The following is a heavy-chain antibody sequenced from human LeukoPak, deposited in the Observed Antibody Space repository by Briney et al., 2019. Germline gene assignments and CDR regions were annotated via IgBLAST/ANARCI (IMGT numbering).Heavy chain of an antibody. CDR2: IYSGGST. Sequence: GGSLRLSRAASGFTVSSNYMSWVRQAPGKGLEWVSVIYSGGSTYYADSVKGRFTISRDNSKNTLYLQMNSLRAEDTAVYYCARGGPPYYDILTGLPNWFDPWGQGTLVTVSS. D-gene: IGHD3-9*01. CDR3: ARGGPPYYDILTGLPNWFDP. CDR1: GFTVSSNY. J-gene: IGHJ5*02. V-gene: IGHV3-53*01.